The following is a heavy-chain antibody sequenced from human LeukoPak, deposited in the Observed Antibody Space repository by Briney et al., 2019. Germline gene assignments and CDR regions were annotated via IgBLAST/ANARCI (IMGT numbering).Heavy chain of an antibody. Sequence: ASVKVSCKASGGTFSSYAISWVRQAPGQGLEWMGGIIPIFGTANYAQKFQGRVTITADESTSTAYMELRSLTSDDTAVYYCARRLPPDAFDIWGQGTLVTVSS. CDR1: GGTFSSYA. CDR2: IIPIFGTA. V-gene: IGHV1-69*13. CDR3: ARRLPPDAFDI. D-gene: IGHD5-12*01. J-gene: IGHJ3*02.